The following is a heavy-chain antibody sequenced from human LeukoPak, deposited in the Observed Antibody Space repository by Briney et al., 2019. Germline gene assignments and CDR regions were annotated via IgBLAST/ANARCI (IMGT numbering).Heavy chain of an antibody. CDR1: GGTFSSYA. J-gene: IGHJ4*02. Sequence: GSSVKVSCKASGGTFSSYAISWVRQAPGQGLEWMGGIIPIFGTANYAQKFQGRVTITTDESTSTAYMELSSLRSEDTAVYYCARTYSSSSVGDVFDYWGQGTLVTVSS. CDR2: IIPIFGTA. V-gene: IGHV1-69*05. D-gene: IGHD6-6*01. CDR3: ARTYSSSSVGDVFDY.